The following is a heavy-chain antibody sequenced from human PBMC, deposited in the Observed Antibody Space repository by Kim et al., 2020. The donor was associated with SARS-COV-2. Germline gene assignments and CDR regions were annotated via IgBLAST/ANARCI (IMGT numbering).Heavy chain of an antibody. CDR3: AKVTVGRYSYGYYFDS. J-gene: IGHJ4*02. CDR2: ISYDESNK. CDR1: GFTFSSYG. V-gene: IGHV3-30*18. D-gene: IGHD5-18*01. Sequence: GGSLRLSCAASGFTFSSYGMHWVRQAPGKGLEWVAVISYDESNKYYADSVKGRFTISRDNSKNTLFLQMNSLRAEDTAVYYCAKVTVGRYSYGYYFDSWGQGTLVTVSS.